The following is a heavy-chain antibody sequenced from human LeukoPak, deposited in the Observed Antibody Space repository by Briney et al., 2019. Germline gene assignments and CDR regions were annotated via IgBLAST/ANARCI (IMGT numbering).Heavy chain of an antibody. D-gene: IGHD6-19*01. V-gene: IGHV1-2*04. CDR2: INPNSGGT. Sequence: ASVKVSCKASGYTFTGYYMHWVRQAPGQGLEWMGWINPNSGGTNYAQKFQGWVTMTRDTSIGTAYMELSRLRSDDTAVYYCARAAYRSGWYDYWGQGTLVTVFS. J-gene: IGHJ4*02. CDR1: GYTFTGYY. CDR3: ARAAYRSGWYDY.